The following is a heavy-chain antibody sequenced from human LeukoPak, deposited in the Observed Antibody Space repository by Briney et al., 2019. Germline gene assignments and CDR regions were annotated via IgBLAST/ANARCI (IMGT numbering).Heavy chain of an antibody. CDR2: INHSGST. CDR3: ARGRYYGSGSYYNVGSLFDY. Sequence: GSLRLSCAASGFTFSSYAMGWIRQPPGKGLEWIGEINHSGSTNYNPSLKSRVTISVDTSKNQFSLKLSSVTAADTAVYYCARGRYYGSGSYYNVGSLFDYWGQGTLVTVSS. D-gene: IGHD3-10*01. CDR1: GFTFSSYA. V-gene: IGHV4-34*01. J-gene: IGHJ4*02.